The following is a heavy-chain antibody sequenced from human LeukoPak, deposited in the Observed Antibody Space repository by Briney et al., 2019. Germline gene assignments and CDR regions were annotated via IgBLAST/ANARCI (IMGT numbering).Heavy chain of an antibody. J-gene: IGHJ4*02. Sequence: GGSLRHSCEASGFTFSTYAMSWVRQPPGEGLQWVSGISGSDSGTYYTDSVKGRFTISRDNSKNTVYLEIDNLRAEDTAVYYCAKCMSGTGVCLNFDSWGQGILVTVSS. CDR3: AKCMSGTGVCLNFDS. D-gene: IGHD2-8*02. V-gene: IGHV3-23*01. CDR1: GFTFSTYA. CDR2: ISGSDSGT.